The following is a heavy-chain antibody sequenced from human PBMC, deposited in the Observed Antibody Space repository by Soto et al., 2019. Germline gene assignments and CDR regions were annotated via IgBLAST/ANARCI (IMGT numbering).Heavy chain of an antibody. CDR3: ARDGHGMDV. CDR2: IFFTGSA. CDR1: GGSVSTGSYD. J-gene: IGHJ6*02. Sequence: SETLSLTCTVSGGSVSTGSYDWSWIRQPPGKGLEWIGKIFFTGSAHYNPSLRNRVTMSVDTPKDQFSLTLTSVTAADTAVYYCARDGHGMDVWGQGTTVTVSS. V-gene: IGHV4-61*01.